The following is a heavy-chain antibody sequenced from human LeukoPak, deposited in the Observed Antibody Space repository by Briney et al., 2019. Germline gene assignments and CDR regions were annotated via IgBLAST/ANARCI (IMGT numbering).Heavy chain of an antibody. D-gene: IGHD2-2*01. CDR2: IVGGAGGT. J-gene: IGHJ4*02. V-gene: IGHV3-23*01. CDR3: AHGSMYQLDY. Sequence: GGSLRLSRAASGFTFSSHGMSWVRQAPGKGLEWVSGIVGGAGGTYYADSVKGRFTISRDNSKNTLYLQMNSLRAEDTAVYYCAHGSMYQLDYWGQGTLVTVSS. CDR1: GFTFSSHG.